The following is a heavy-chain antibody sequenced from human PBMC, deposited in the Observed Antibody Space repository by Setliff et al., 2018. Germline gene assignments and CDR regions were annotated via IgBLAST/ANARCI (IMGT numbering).Heavy chain of an antibody. J-gene: IGHJ5*02. D-gene: IGHD3-22*01. V-gene: IGHV1-2*07. CDR3: ARRDGRSGYLGFDL. CDR1: GCTFTSYG. Sequence: GASVKVSCKASGCTFTSYGISWVRQAPGQGLEWMGWINPKNGDIFYAPKFAGRVTMTRDTPISTVYMELSLLTSDDTAVYFCARRDGRSGYLGFDLWGHGSLVTVSS. CDR2: INPKNGDI.